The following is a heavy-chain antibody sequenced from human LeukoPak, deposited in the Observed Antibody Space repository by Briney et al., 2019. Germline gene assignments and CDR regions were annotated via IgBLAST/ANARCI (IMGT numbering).Heavy chain of an antibody. Sequence: SQTLSLTCTVSGASFNSDDQYWNWIRQSPGKGLEWIGSIHPSGMLYNNPSLESRVTMSRDTSKNQFSLNLNSVTAADTAVYFCSRGLDSRKLGYWGRESWSPSPQ. J-gene: IGHJ4*02. V-gene: IGHV4-31*03. CDR2: IHPSGML. CDR1: GASFNSDDQY. D-gene: IGHD3-22*01. CDR3: SRGLDSRKLGY.